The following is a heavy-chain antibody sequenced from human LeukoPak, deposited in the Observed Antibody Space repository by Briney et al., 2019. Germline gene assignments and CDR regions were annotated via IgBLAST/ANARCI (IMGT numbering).Heavy chain of an antibody. J-gene: IGHJ3*02. CDR1: EFTFGSYS. V-gene: IGHV3-21*05. CDR3: ARSRLYDTTRFDGAFDI. Sequence: PGGSLRLSCAASEFTFGSYSMNWVRQAPGKGLEWVSYISSSSSYIYYADSVKGRFTISRDNAKNSLYLQMNSLRAEDTAVYYCARSRLYDTTRFDGAFDIWGQGTMVTVSS. D-gene: IGHD2-8*01. CDR2: ISSSSSYI.